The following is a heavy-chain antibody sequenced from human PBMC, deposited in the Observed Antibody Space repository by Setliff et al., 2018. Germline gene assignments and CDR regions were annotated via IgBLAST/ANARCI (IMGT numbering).Heavy chain of an antibody. J-gene: IGHJ3*02. CDR3: AREVIDPVSSDAFDI. D-gene: IGHD4-4*01. Sequence: SETLSLTCTVSGGSIRSGNDLWSWLRQSPGKGLEWIAYISAYTGRAYYNPSLQSRAALSADTSKSQFSLRLTSVTAADTAVYYCAREVIDPVSSDAFDIWGRGRMGTVSS. V-gene: IGHV4-30-4*01. CDR1: GGSIRSGNDL. CDR2: ISAYTGRA.